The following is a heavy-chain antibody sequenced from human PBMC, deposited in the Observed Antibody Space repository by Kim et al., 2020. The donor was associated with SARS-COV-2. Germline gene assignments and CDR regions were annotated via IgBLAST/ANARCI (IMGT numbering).Heavy chain of an antibody. Sequence: QGRVTITADESTSTAYMELSSLRSEDTAVYYCAREQGIAAAASKEDAFDIWGQGTMVTVSS. V-gene: IGHV1-69*01. D-gene: IGHD6-13*01. J-gene: IGHJ3*02. CDR3: AREQGIAAAASKEDAFDI.